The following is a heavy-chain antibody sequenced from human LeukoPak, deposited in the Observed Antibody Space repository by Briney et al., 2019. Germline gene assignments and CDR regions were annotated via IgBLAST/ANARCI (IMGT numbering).Heavy chain of an antibody. CDR3: ARTTEGGYTYGYFYYYYMDV. D-gene: IGHD5-18*01. J-gene: IGHJ6*03. CDR1: GGSISSSSYS. CDR2: IYYSGST. Sequence: SETLSLTCTVSGGSISSSSYSWGWIRQPPGKGLGWIGSIYYSGSTYYNPSLKSRVTISVDTSKNQFSLKLSSVTAADTAVYYCARTTEGGYTYGYFYYYYMDVWGKGTTVTISS. V-gene: IGHV4-39*07.